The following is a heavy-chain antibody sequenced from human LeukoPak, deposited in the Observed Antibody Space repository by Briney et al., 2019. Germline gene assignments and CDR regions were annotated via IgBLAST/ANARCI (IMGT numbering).Heavy chain of an antibody. Sequence: EASVKVSCEASGYTFTSYGISWVRQAPGQGLEWMGWISAYNGNTNYAQKLQGRVTMTTDTSTSTAYMELRSLRSDDTAVYYCARAGYSSGWYPTKAFDYWGQGTLVTVSS. J-gene: IGHJ4*02. V-gene: IGHV1-18*04. CDR1: GYTFTSYG. D-gene: IGHD6-19*01. CDR3: ARAGYSSGWYPTKAFDY. CDR2: ISAYNGNT.